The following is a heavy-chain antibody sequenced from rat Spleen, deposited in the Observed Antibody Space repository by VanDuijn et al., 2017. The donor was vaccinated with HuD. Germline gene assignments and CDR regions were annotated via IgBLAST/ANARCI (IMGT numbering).Heavy chain of an antibody. CDR1: GFTFSDYG. CDR2: ITNTGGST. Sequence: EVQLVESGGGLVQPGRSMRLSCAASGFTFSDYGMHWIRQAPTKGLEWVASITNTGGSTYYPDSVKGRFTISRDNAKSTLYLEMDSLRSEDTATYYCARQGYLRDWYFDFWGPGTMVTVSS. D-gene: IGHD1-11*01. CDR3: ARQGYLRDWYFDF. J-gene: IGHJ1*01. V-gene: IGHV5-25*01.